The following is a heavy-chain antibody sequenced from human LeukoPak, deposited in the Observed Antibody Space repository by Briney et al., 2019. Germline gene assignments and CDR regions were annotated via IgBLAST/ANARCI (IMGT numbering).Heavy chain of an antibody. CDR3: ARHLWSEYHKFDY. J-gene: IGHJ4*02. V-gene: IGHV4-59*01. D-gene: IGHD3-3*01. CDR1: SGSIDNYY. Sequence: SETLSLTCTVSSGSIDNYYWSWIRQPPGKGLEWIAHIYFSGNTNYNPSLKSRVTISVDRSKNQFSLQVRSVTTADTAVYYCARHLWSEYHKFDYLGQGILVTVFS. CDR2: IYFSGNT.